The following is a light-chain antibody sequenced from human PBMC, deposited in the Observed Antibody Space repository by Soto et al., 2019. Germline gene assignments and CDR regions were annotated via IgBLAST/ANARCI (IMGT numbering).Light chain of an antibody. V-gene: IGLV2-14*01. CDR2: EVS. CDR1: SSDVGAYAY. Sequence: QSVLTQPASVSGSPGQSITISCTGTSSDVGAYAYVSWYQQHPGKAPKLMIYEVSNRPSGVSDRFSGSKSGNTASLTISGIQAEDEADYYCSSYTITSTLLFGGGTKLTVL. J-gene: IGLJ2*01. CDR3: SSYTITSTLL.